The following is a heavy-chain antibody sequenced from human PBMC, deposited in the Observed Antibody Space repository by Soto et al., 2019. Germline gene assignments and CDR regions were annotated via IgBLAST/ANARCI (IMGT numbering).Heavy chain of an antibody. Sequence: EVQLVESGGGLVQPGGSLKLSCAASGFTFSSFEMNWVRQAPGKGLEWVSYISNSGRIIYYADSVKGRFTISRDDAKNYLYLQMNSLRAEDTAVYYCAREWGTSIAAAFAYWGQGTLVTVSS. J-gene: IGHJ4*02. V-gene: IGHV3-48*03. D-gene: IGHD6-6*01. CDR2: ISNSGRII. CDR1: GFTFSSFE. CDR3: AREWGTSIAAAFAY.